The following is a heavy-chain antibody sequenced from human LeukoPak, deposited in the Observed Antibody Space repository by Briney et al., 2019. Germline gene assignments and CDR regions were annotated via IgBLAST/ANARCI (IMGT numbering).Heavy chain of an antibody. D-gene: IGHD3-16*01. J-gene: IGHJ5*02. CDR1: GGTFSSYA. Sequence: GASVKVSCKASGGTFSSYAISWVRQAPGQGLEWMGGIIPIFGTANYAQKFQGRVTITADKSTSTAYMELSSLRSEDTAVYYCARDGLALMITFGGSKNNWFDPWGQGTLVTVSS. CDR2: IIPIFGTA. CDR3: ARDGLALMITFGGSKNNWFDP. V-gene: IGHV1-69*06.